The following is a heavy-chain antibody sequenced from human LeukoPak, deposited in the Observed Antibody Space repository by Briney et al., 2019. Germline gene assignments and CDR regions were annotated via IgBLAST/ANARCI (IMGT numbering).Heavy chain of an antibody. CDR3: ARVSLVFSRRYAMDV. Sequence: SETLSLTCTVSGGSVSSGSYYWSWIRQPPGKGLEWIGYIYYSGSTSYNPSLKSRVTISVDTSKNQFSLKLSSVTAADRAVYYCARVSLVFSRRYAMDVWGQGITVTVSS. V-gene: IGHV4-61*01. CDR1: GGSVSSGSYY. CDR2: IYYSGST. D-gene: IGHD2-8*02. J-gene: IGHJ6*02.